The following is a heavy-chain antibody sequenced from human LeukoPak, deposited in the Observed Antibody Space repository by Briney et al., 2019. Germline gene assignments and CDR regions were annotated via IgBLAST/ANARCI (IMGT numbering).Heavy chain of an antibody. J-gene: IGHJ4*02. V-gene: IGHV1-18*04. CDR2: ISAYNGNT. Sequence: ASVKVSCKASGYTFTGYYMHWVRQAPGQGLEWMGWISAYNGNTNYAQKLQGRVTMTTDTSTSTAYMELRSLRSDDTAVYYCARDPPLIAVSAGDYWGQGTLVTVSS. D-gene: IGHD6-19*01. CDR1: GYTFTGYY. CDR3: ARDPPLIAVSAGDY.